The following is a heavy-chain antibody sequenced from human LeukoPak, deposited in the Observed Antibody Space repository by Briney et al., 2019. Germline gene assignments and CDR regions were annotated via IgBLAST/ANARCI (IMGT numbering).Heavy chain of an antibody. Sequence: GASVTVSCKASGYTLTNYNISWVRQAPGQGLEWMGWMNTPNTHTSFLQKFQGRVTVTTDISTNTAYMELRRLRSDDTAVYYCAREFGHCSGDNCFYFFDLWGQGSQVSVSS. CDR3: AREFGHCSGDNCFYFFDL. CDR1: GYTLTNYN. V-gene: IGHV1-18*01. D-gene: IGHD2-15*01. CDR2: MNTPNTHT. J-gene: IGHJ4*02.